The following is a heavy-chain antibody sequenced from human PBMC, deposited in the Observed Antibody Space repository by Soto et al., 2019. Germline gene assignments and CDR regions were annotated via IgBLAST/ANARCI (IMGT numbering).Heavy chain of an antibody. J-gene: IGHJ4*02. CDR1: GFSLTTSGVG. V-gene: IGHV2-5*02. CDR2: IYWDDDK. CDR3: AHRVLRTVFGLVTTTAIYFDF. D-gene: IGHD3-3*01. Sequence: QITLNESGPPVVRPTETLTLTCRFSGFSLTTSGVGVGWIRQSPGKAPEWLALIYWDDDKRYSASLKSRLTITKGTSTNQVVLTVSDLDPTDTATYYCAHRVLRTVFGLVTTTAIYFDFWGQGTPVAVSS.